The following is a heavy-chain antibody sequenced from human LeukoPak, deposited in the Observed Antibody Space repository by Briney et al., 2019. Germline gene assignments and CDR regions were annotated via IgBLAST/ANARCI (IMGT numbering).Heavy chain of an antibody. D-gene: IGHD2-15*01. CDR1: EFTFSSYS. J-gene: IGHJ3*02. V-gene: IGHV3-21*04. CDR3: AKDIMPRILVVVAAAFDI. CDR2: ISSSSSYI. Sequence: PGGSLRLSCAASEFTFSSYSMNWVRQAPGKGLEWVSSISSSSSYIYYADSVKGRFTISRDNAKNSLYLKMNSLKTEDTAFYYCAKDIMPRILVVVAAAFDILGQGTLVTVSS.